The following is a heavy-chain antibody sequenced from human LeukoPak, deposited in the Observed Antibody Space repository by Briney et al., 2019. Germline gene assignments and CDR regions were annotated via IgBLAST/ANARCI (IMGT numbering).Heavy chain of an antibody. CDR2: ISCSGGST. J-gene: IGHJ4*02. CDR1: AFSFRSYA. CDR3: AKPKDNSLYCFDY. Sequence: PGGSLRLSCAASAFSFRSYAMSWVRQAGGKGLEWVSAISCSGGSTYYPDSVKGRFTTSRDNSKNTLYLQMSSLRAEDTAVYYCAKPKDNSLYCFDYWGQGTLVTVSS. V-gene: IGHV3-23*01. D-gene: IGHD1-20*01.